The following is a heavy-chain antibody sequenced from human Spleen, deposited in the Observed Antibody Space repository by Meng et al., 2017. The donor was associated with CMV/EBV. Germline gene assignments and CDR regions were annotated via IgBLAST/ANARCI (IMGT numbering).Heavy chain of an antibody. CDR1: GFTFSSYG. D-gene: IGHD2-2*02. CDR3: ARDRQYCSSTSCYRGYYYYYGMDV. Sequence: GESLKISCAASGFTFSSYGMHWVRQAPGKGLEWVANIKQDGSETYYVDSVKGRFTISRDNAKNSLYLQMNSLRAEDTAVYYCARDRQYCSSTSCYRGYYYYYGMDVWGQGTTVTVSS. V-gene: IGHV3-7*01. CDR2: IKQDGSET. J-gene: IGHJ6*02.